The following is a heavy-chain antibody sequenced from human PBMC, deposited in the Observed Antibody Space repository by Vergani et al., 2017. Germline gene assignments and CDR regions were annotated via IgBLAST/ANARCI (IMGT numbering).Heavy chain of an antibody. CDR3: AKAELLSPYGMDV. Sequence: QVQLVESGGGVVQPGRSLRLSCAASGFTFSSYGMHWVRQAPGKGLEWVAVISYDGSNKYYADSVKGRFTISRDNSKNTLYLQMNSLRAEDTAVYYCAKAELLSPYGMDVWGQGTTVTVSS. CDR2: ISYDGSNK. D-gene: IGHD2/OR15-2a*01. J-gene: IGHJ6*02. V-gene: IGHV3-30*18. CDR1: GFTFSSYG.